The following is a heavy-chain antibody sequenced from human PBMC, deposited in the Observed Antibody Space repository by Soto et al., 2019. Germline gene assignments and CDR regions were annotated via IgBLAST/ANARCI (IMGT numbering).Heavy chain of an antibody. CDR2: IVVGSGNT. CDR3: ATEQQLEDAFDI. CDR1: GFTFTSSA. D-gene: IGHD6-13*01. Sequence: QMQLVQSGPEVKKPGTSVKVSCKASGFTFTSSAVQWVRQARGQRLEWIGWIVVGSGNTNYAQKFQERVTITRDMTTSTAYRELSSLRSEDTAVYYCATEQQLEDAFDIWGQGTMVNVSS. J-gene: IGHJ3*02. V-gene: IGHV1-58*01.